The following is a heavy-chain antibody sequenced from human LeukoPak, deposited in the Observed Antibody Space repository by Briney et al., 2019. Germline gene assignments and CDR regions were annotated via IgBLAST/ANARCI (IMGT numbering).Heavy chain of an antibody. CDR2: ISSSSSYI. Sequence: GGSLRLSCAASGFTFSSYSMNWVRKAPGKGMEWVSSISSSSSYIYYADSVKGRFTISRDNAKNSLYLQMNSLRAEDTAVYYCARDRRLRGDGAFDIWGQGTMVTVSS. J-gene: IGHJ3*02. V-gene: IGHV3-21*01. CDR3: ARDRRLRGDGAFDI. D-gene: IGHD4-17*01. CDR1: GFTFSSYS.